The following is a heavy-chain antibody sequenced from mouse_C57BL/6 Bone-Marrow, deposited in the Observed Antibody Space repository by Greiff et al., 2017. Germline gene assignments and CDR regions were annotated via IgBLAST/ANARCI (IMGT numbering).Heavy chain of an antibody. Sequence: VQLQQSGPELVKPGASVKMSCKASGYTFTDYNMHWVKQSHGKSLEWIGYINPNNGGTSYNQKFKGKATLTVNKSSSTAYMELRSLTSEDSAVYYCARGTDYYGSSHLAYWGQGTLVTVSA. CDR3: ARGTDYYGSSHLAY. J-gene: IGHJ3*01. CDR1: GYTFTDYN. CDR2: INPNNGGT. D-gene: IGHD1-1*01. V-gene: IGHV1-22*01.